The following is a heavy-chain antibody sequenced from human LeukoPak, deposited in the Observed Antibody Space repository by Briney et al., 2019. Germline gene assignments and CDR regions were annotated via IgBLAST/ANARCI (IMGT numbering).Heavy chain of an antibody. CDR3: AKDSNFLVDGMDV. D-gene: IGHD2-15*01. J-gene: IGHJ6*02. CDR1: GFTFSNYA. V-gene: IGHV3-23*01. Sequence: GGSLRLSCAASGFTFSNYAMSWVRQAPGKGLEWVSVISGSAGSTSYADSVKGRFTISRDNSKNTLYLQMNSLRAEDTAVHYCAKDSNFLVDGMDVWGQGTTVTVSS. CDR2: ISGSAGST.